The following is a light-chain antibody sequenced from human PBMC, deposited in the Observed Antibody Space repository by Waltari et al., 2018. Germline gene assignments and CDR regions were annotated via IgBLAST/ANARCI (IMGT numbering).Light chain of an antibody. CDR3: QQYNGWPRT. CDR2: AAS. J-gene: IGKJ1*01. V-gene: IGKV3-15*01. Sequence: IVMTQSPAPLSVSPGDRATLSCRASQSVSSNLAWYQQHPGQAPRLLIYAASTRATGVPARFSGSGSGTDFTLTISSLQSEDFAVYYCQQYNGWPRTFGQGTKVEI. CDR1: QSVSSN.